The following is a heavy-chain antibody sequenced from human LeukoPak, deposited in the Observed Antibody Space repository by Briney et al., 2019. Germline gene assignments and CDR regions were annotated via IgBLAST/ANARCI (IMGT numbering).Heavy chain of an antibody. J-gene: IGHJ3*02. V-gene: IGHV4-4*07. CDR3: ARDGLREEAFDI. CDR2: IYTSGST. D-gene: IGHD3-3*01. Sequence: PSETLSLTCTVSGGSISSYYWSWIRQPAGKGLEWIGRIYTSGSTNYNPSLKGRVTMSVDMSKNQFSLKLSSVTAADTAVYYCARDGLREEAFDIWGQGTMVTVSS. CDR1: GGSISSYY.